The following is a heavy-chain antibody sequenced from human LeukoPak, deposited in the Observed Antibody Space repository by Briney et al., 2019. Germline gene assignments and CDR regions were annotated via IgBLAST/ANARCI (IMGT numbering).Heavy chain of an antibody. CDR1: GYTFTGYY. J-gene: IGHJ4*02. V-gene: IGHV1-2*02. CDR2: INPNSGGT. Sequence: ASVKVSCKASGYTFTGYYMHWVRQAPGQGLEWMGWINPNSGGTNYAQKFQGRVTMTRDTSISTAYMELSRLRSDDTAVYYCARDHRRYCSGGSCYGYWGQGTLVTVSP. CDR3: ARDHRRYCSGGSCYGY. D-gene: IGHD2-15*01.